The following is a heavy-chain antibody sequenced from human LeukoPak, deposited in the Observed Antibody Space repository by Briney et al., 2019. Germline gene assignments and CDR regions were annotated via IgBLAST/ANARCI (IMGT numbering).Heavy chain of an antibody. CDR2: INGSGSKT. D-gene: IGHD3-10*01. Sequence: GGSLRLSCAASGFTFSSYAMNWVRQAPGKGLEWVSAINGSGSKTCYADSVKGRFTISRDNSKNTLYLQMNSLRAEDTALYYCTKAPPGKFDPWGQGTLVTVSS. V-gene: IGHV3-23*01. CDR3: TKAPPGKFDP. J-gene: IGHJ5*02. CDR1: GFTFSSYA.